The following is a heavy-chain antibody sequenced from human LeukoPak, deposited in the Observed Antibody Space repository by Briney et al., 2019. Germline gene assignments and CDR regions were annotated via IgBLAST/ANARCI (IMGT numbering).Heavy chain of an antibody. D-gene: IGHD3-16*01. CDR3: ARGDVSDAFDI. J-gene: IGHJ3*02. CDR1: GGTFNSYA. Sequence: SVKVSCKASGGTFNSYAISWVRQAPGQGLEWMGGIITIFGTANYAQKFQGRVTITADESSSTAYMELSSLRSEDTAVYYCARGDVSDAFDIWGQGTMVTVSS. V-gene: IGHV1-69*01. CDR2: IITIFGTA.